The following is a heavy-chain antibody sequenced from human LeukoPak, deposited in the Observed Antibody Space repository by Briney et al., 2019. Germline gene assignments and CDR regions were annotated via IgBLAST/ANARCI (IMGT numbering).Heavy chain of an antibody. CDR2: INHSGST. V-gene: IGHV4-34*01. Sequence: SDTLSLPCAVCGGSFSGYYWSWIRQPPGKGLEWIGEINHSGSTNYNPSIKSRVTISVDTSTDQFSLKLSSVTAADTAVYYCARDRGGYSYGYRGYYYYYMDVWGKGTTVTVSS. J-gene: IGHJ6*03. D-gene: IGHD5-18*01. CDR1: GGSFSGYY. CDR3: ARDRGGYSYGYRGYYYYYMDV.